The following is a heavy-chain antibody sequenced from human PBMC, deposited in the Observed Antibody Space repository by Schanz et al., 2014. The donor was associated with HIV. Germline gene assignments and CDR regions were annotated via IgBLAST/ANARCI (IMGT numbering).Heavy chain of an antibody. Sequence: QVQLVESGGGVVQPGRSLRLSCAASGFTFSSYGMHWVRQAPGKGLEWVAVIWYDGSNKYYADSVKGRFTTSRDNSKNTLYLQMNSLRAEDTAVYYCARSSDYYYGMDVWGQGTTVTVSS. CDR1: GFTFSSYG. CDR2: IWYDGSNK. J-gene: IGHJ6*02. CDR3: ARSSDYYYGMDV. V-gene: IGHV3-33*01.